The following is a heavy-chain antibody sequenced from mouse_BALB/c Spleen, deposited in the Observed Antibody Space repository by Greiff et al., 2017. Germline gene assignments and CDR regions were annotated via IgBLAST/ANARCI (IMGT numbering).Heavy chain of an antibody. CDR1: GFTFSNYW. J-gene: IGHJ2*01. CDR2: IRLKSNNYAT. Sequence: EVKVEESGGGLVQPGGSMKLSCVASGFTFSNYWMNWVRQSPEKGLEWVAEIRLKSNNYATHYAESVKGRFTISRDDSKSSVYLQMNNLRAEDTGIYYCTRDYHLDYWGQGTTLTVSS. V-gene: IGHV6-6*02. CDR3: TRDYHLDY. D-gene: IGHD5-5*01.